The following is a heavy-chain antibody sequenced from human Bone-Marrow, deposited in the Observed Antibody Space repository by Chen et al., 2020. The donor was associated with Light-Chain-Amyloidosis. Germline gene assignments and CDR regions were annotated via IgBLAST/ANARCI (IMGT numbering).Heavy chain of an antibody. CDR2: ISWDGGRA. J-gene: IGHJ4*02. D-gene: IGHD6-19*01. CDR3: AKGQGGSGWHFDS. V-gene: IGHV3-43*01. Sequence: EVQLVESGGVVVPPGESLRLSCAASGFTFDDYPMHWVRQAPGESLEWVSLISWDGGRADYADSLKGRFTISRDNSKNSLYLQMNSLSTEDTALYYCAKGQGGSGWHFDSWGQGTLVTVSS. CDR1: GFTFDDYP.